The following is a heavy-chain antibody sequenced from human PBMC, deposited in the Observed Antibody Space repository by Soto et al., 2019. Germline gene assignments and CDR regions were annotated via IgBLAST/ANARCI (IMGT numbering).Heavy chain of an antibody. CDR3: ARDRHYFDSSFGY. Sequence: SETLSLTCTVSGDSISSYYWSWIRQPPGKGLEWIGYIYYSGSTKYNPSLKSRVTISVDTSKNQFSLKLSSVTAADTAVYYCARDRHYFDSSFGYWGQGTLVTVS. J-gene: IGHJ4*02. CDR2: IYYSGST. D-gene: IGHD3-22*01. CDR1: GDSISSYY. V-gene: IGHV4-59*01.